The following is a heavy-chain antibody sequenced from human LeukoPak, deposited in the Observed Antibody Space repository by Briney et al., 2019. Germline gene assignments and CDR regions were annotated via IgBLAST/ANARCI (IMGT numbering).Heavy chain of an antibody. D-gene: IGHD6-19*01. CDR2: IYPGYSHN. V-gene: IGHV5-51*01. CDR3: ARCNSYSSGWYGGDY. J-gene: IGHJ4*02. Sequence: GESLKISCKGPGYSFTSFLIGWVRQMPGKGLEWMGVIYPGYSHNRYTPSFQGQATISDDNSISTAYLQWGGLKASDTAMYYCARCNSYSSGWYGGDYWGQGTLVTVSS. CDR1: GYSFTSFL.